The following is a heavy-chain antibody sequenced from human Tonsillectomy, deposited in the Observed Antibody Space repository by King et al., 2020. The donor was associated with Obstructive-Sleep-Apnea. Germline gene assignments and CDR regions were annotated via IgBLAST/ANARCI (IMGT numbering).Heavy chain of an antibody. V-gene: IGHV5-51*01. D-gene: IGHD2-2*01. CDR1: GYSFTSSW. CDR2: NYSRDSAT. J-gene: IGHJ6*02. Sequence: VQLVQSGAEVKKPGESLKISCKGSGYSFTSSWIGWVRKIPGKGLEWLVNNYSRDSATISSPSFQGQVTITADKSISTAYLPWCSLKASDTAMYYCARRGSTNYRGMDVWGQGTTVTVSS. CDR3: ARRGSTNYRGMDV.